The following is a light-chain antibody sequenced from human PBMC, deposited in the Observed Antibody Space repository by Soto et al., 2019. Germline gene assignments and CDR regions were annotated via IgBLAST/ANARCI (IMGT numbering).Light chain of an antibody. CDR2: AAS. V-gene: IGKV3-15*01. CDR3: QQYNNWPLYT. J-gene: IGKJ2*01. CDR1: QSVSRN. Sequence: EIVMTQSPATLSVSPGERATLSCRASQSVSRNLAWYQQIPGQAPRLLIYAASTRATGIPVRFSGSGSGTEFTLTISSLQSEDFAVYYCQQYNNWPLYTFGQGTKVDIK.